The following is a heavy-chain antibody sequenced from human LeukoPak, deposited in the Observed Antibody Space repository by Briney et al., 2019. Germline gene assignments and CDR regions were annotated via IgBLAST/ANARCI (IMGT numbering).Heavy chain of an antibody. Sequence: PSEALSLTCAVYGGSFSDYYWSWIRQSPLKGLEWIGEINHSGNTKYNPSLKSRVTISVDTSKNQFALKLSSVTAADTAVYYCATNRSWSGYSSWGQGTLVTVSS. CDR2: INHSGNT. CDR3: ATNRSWSGYSS. V-gene: IGHV4-34*01. J-gene: IGHJ4*02. CDR1: GGSFSDYY. D-gene: IGHD3-3*01.